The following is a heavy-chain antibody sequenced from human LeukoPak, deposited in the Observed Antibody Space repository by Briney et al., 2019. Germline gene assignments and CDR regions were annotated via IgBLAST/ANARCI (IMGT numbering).Heavy chain of an antibody. V-gene: IGHV1-18*01. J-gene: IGHJ4*02. CDR1: GYTFTSYG. CDR2: ISAYNGNT. CDR3: ARAPSRRGELLPFDY. Sequence: ASVKVSCKASGYTFTSYGISWVRQAPGQGLEWMGWISAYNGNTNYAQKLQGRVTMTTDTSTSTAYMELRSLRSDDTAVYYCARAPSRRGELLPFDYGGQGTLVTVSS. D-gene: IGHD1-26*01.